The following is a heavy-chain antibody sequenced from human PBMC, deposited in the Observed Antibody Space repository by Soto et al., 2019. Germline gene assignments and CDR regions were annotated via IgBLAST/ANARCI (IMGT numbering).Heavy chain of an antibody. CDR2: IIPIFGTA. J-gene: IGHJ5*02. V-gene: IGHV1-69*01. Sequence: QVQLVQSGAEVKKPGSSVKVSCKASGGTFSSYAISWVRQAPGQGLEWMGGIIPIFGTANYAQKFQGRVTITADESTSTDYMELSSLRSEYTAVYYCARATTVTTLGVVRWFDPWGQGTLVTVSS. CDR1: GGTFSSYA. CDR3: ARATTVTTLGVVRWFDP. D-gene: IGHD4-17*01.